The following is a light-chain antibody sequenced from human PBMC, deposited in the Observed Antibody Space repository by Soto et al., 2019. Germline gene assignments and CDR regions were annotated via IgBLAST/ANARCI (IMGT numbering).Light chain of an antibody. J-gene: IGKJ4*01. CDR1: QNIRSY. V-gene: IGKV1-39*01. CDR2: SAS. CDR3: QQAYISLLS. Sequence: DIQMTQSPSSLSASIGDRVTITCRASQNIRSYLNWYQQKPGKAPKLLIYSASTLQSGVPSRFSGSGSGTGFTLTISALQPEDFGSYYSQQAYISLLSFGGGTKIEIK.